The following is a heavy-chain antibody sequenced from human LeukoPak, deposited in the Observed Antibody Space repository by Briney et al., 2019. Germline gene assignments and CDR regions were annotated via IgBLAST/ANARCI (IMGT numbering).Heavy chain of an antibody. CDR1: GFTFSNYA. CDR2: LSDNGGSP. J-gene: IGHJ5*01. CDR3: AKDPETYSSRWFDS. Sequence: GGSLRLSCVATGFTFSNYAMSWVRQAPGKGLEWVSSLSDNGGSPYYADSVKGWFTISRDNSKNTLHLHMNSLRVEDTAVYYCAKDPETYSSRWFDSWGQGTLVTVSS. V-gene: IGHV3-23*01. D-gene: IGHD2-21*01.